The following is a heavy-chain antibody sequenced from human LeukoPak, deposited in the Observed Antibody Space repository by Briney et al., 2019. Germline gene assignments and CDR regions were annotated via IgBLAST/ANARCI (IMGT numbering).Heavy chain of an antibody. CDR1: GYTFTGYY. CDR2: INPNSGGT. V-gene: IGHV1-2*02. Sequence: SVKVSCKASGYTFTGYYLHWVRQAPGQGLEWVGWINPNSGGTNYAQKFQGRVNMTRDTSNKTVYMELSRLRSDDTAVYYCLREAYWRQGTLVTVSS. J-gene: IGHJ4*02. CDR3: LREAY.